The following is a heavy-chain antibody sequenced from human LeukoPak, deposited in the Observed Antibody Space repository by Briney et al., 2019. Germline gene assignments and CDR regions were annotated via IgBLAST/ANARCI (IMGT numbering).Heavy chain of an antibody. CDR3: ARGPAMVRGVIITMLDY. CDR2: IIPIFGTA. CDR1: GGTFSSYA. Sequence: SVKVSCMASGGTFSSYAISWVRQAPGQGLEWMGGIIPIFGTANYAQKFQGRVTITTDESTSTAYMELSSLRSEDTAVYYCARGPAMVRGVIITMLDYWGQGTLVTVSS. V-gene: IGHV1-69*05. D-gene: IGHD3-10*01. J-gene: IGHJ4*02.